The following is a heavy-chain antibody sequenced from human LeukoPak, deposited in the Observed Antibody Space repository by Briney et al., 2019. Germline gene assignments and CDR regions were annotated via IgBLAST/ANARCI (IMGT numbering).Heavy chain of an antibody. Sequence: GGSLRLSCAASGFTFSDYYMSWIRQAPGKGLEWVSYISSSSSYTNYADSVKGRFTISRDNAKNSLYLQMNSLRAEDTAVYYCARDMTTVTTRIYGMDVWGQGTTVTVSS. CDR3: ARDMTTVTTRIYGMDV. CDR2: ISSSSSYT. V-gene: IGHV3-11*06. D-gene: IGHD4-11*01. J-gene: IGHJ6*02. CDR1: GFTFSDYY.